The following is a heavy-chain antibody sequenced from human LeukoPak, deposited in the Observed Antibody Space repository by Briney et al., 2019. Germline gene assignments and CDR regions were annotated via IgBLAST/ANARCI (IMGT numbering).Heavy chain of an antibody. CDR2: INIDGGLT. V-gene: IGHV3-74*01. J-gene: IGHJ3*01. CDR3: AREEHRIAAAGTSAFDL. CDR1: GFTFSDYW. D-gene: IGHD6-13*01. Sequence: TGGSLRLSCAASGFTFSDYWMHWVRQAPGKGLAWVSHINIDGGLTNYADSVKGRFTVSRDNARNTLYLQMSSLRAEDTAIYFCAREEHRIAAAGTSAFDLGGQGTLVTVSP.